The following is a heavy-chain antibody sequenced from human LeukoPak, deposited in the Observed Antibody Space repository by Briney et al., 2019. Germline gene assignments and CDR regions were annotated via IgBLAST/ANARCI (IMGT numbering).Heavy chain of an antibody. Sequence: GGSLRLSCAASGFTFSSYGMHWVRQAPGKGLEWVAVIWYDGSNKYYADSVKGRFTISRDNSKNTLYLQMNSLRAEDTAVYYCAKEVSSGYYYGMEVWGQGTTVTVSS. J-gene: IGHJ6*02. CDR3: AKEVSSGYYYGMEV. D-gene: IGHD6-6*01. V-gene: IGHV3-33*06. CDR2: IWYDGSNK. CDR1: GFTFSSYG.